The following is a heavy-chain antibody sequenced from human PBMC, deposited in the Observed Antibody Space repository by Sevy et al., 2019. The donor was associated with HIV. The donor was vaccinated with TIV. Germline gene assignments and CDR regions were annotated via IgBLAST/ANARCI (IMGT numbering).Heavy chain of an antibody. J-gene: IGHJ6*02. D-gene: IGHD2-2*01. CDR2: IYYSGST. CDR1: GGSVSSGSYF. V-gene: IGHV4-61*01. CDR3: PREYAEMHKYGMDV. Sequence: SESLSLTCTVSGGSVSSGSYFWSWIRQPPGKGLEWIAYIYYSGSTNYNPSLKSRFTISVVTSKNQVSLNLSAVTAADTAVYYCPREYAEMHKYGMDVWGQGTTVTVSS.